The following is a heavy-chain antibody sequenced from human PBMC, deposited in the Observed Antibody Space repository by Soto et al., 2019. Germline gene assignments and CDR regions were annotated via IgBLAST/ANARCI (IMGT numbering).Heavy chain of an antibody. CDR2: IVPTVDTS. D-gene: IGHD5-12*01. J-gene: IGHJ4*02. Sequence: QVQLVQSGAEVRQPASSVKVSCKTSGATFSSYAITWVRQAPGQGLEWMGGIVPTVDTSTYAQKFQGRVTITADKFTNTVYMELSSLRSDDTDVYYCVRVVAIPGYPDNWGQGTLGTVSS. V-gene: IGHV1-69*14. CDR1: GATFSSYA. CDR3: VRVVAIPGYPDN.